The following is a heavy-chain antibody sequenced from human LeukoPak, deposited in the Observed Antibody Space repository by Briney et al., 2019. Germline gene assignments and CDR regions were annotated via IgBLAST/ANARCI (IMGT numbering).Heavy chain of an antibody. V-gene: IGHV3-21*01. J-gene: IGHJ4*02. CDR1: GFTFSSYS. CDR3: ARGSAPTFDY. Sequence: GGSLRLSCAASGFTFSSYSMNWVRQAPGKGLEWVSSISSSSSYIYYADSVKGRFTISRDYAKNSLYLQRNSLRAEDTAVYYCARGSAPTFDYWGQGTLVTVSS. CDR2: ISSSSSYI.